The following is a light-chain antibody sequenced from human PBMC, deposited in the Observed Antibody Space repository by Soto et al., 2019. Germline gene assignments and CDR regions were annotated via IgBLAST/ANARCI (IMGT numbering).Light chain of an antibody. CDR2: DVS. J-gene: IGLJ1*01. V-gene: IGLV2-14*01. Sequence: QSVLTQPASVSGSPGQSITISCTGTSSDVGGYNYVSWYQQHPGKAPKLIIYDVSNRPSGFSNRFSGSKSGNTASLTISGLQAEDEADYYCSSYTSTSTPLVFGTGTKVTVL. CDR1: SSDVGGYNY. CDR3: SSYTSTSTPLV.